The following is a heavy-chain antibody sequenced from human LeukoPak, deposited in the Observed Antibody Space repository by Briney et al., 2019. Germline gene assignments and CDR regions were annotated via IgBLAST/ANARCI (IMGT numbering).Heavy chain of an antibody. CDR1: GGSISSGGYS. D-gene: IGHD3-16*01. CDR3: ARFGDDWFDP. J-gene: IGHJ5*02. Sequence: SETLSLTCTVSGGSISSGGYSWSWIRQHPGKGLEWIGYIYYSGSTYYNPSLKSRVTISVDTSKNQFSLKLSSVTAADTAVYYCARFGDDWFDPWGQGTLVTVSS. V-gene: IGHV4-31*03. CDR2: IYYSGST.